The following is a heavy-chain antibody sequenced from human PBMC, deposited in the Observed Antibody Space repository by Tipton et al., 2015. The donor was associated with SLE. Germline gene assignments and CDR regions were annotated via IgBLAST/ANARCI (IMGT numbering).Heavy chain of an antibody. D-gene: IGHD2-15*01. CDR1: GGSFSGYY. V-gene: IGHV4-34*12. CDR2: IIHSGST. CDR3: ASPPEFCSGGSCQGY. Sequence: TLSLTCAVYGGSFSGYYWSWIRQPPGKGLEWIGEIIHSGSTNSNPSLKSRLTISVDTSKNQFSLNLTSVTAADTAVYYCASPPEFCSGGSCQGYWGQGTLVTVSS. J-gene: IGHJ4*02.